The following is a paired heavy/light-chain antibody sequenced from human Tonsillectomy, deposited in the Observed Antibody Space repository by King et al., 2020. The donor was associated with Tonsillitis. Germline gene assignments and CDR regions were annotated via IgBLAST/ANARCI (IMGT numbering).Heavy chain of an antibody. J-gene: IGHJ4*02. CDR1: GFTFSIYN. CDR3: ARDGVVSLAPTGMDYFDY. D-gene: IGHD3-10*01. Sequence: EVQLVESGGGLVQPGGSLRLSCAASGFTFSIYNMNWVRQAPGKGLEWVSYISSTSSTKYYADSVKGRFTISRDNAKNSLYLQMNSLRAEDTAVYYCARDGVVSLAPTGMDYFDYWGQGTLVTVSS. CDR2: ISSTSSTK. V-gene: IGHV3-48*04.
Light chain of an antibody. V-gene: IGLV3-1*01. CDR1: KLGDKY. J-gene: IGLJ1*01. CDR3: QAWDSSTAYV. CDR2: QDT. Sequence: SYELSQPPSVSVSPGQTASITCSGDKLGDKYACWYQQKPGQSPVLVIYQDTKRPSGIPERFSGSNSGNTATLTISGTQAMDEADYYCQAWDSSTAYVFGTGTKVTVL.